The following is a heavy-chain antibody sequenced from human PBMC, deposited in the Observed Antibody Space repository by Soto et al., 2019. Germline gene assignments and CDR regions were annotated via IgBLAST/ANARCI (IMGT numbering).Heavy chain of an antibody. Sequence: QVQLQESGPGLVKPSQTLSLTCTVSGGSISSGGYYWSWIRQHPGKGLEWIGYIYYSGSTYYNPSLKSRVTISVDTSKNQFSLKLSSVAAADTAVYYCARLSNPWGNSVMDYWGQGTLVTVSS. J-gene: IGHJ4*02. D-gene: IGHD3-16*01. CDR1: GGSISSGGYY. V-gene: IGHV4-31*03. CDR3: ARLSNPWGNSVMDY. CDR2: IYYSGST.